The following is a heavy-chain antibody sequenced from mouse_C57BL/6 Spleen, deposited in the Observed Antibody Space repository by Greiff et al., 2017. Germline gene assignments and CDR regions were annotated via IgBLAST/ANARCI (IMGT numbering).Heavy chain of an antibody. J-gene: IGHJ3*01. Sequence: VQVVESGPELVKPGASVKISCKASGYAFSSSWMNWVKQRPGKGLEWIGRIYPGDGDTNYNGKFKGKATLTADKSSSTAYMQLSSLTSEDSAVYFCARYDGRYSAWFAYWGQGTLVTVSA. V-gene: IGHV1-82*01. D-gene: IGHD1-1*01. CDR1: GYAFSSSW. CDR2: IYPGDGDT. CDR3: ARYDGRYSAWFAY.